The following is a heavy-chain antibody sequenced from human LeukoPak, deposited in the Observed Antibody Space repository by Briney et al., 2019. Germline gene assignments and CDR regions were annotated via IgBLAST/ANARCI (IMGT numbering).Heavy chain of an antibody. CDR2: IRYDVSNQ. CDR3: VKFVAGNS. D-gene: IGHD1-14*01. J-gene: IGHJ5*02. V-gene: IGHV3-30*02. CDR1: GFTLNNCG. Sequence: PGESLRLSCVASGFTLNNCGMHWVRQAPGKGLEWVAFIRYDVSNQYYADSVKSRFTVHRDNSKNTLFLRMNSLRIEDTAVYFCVKFVAGNSWGQGTLVTVSS.